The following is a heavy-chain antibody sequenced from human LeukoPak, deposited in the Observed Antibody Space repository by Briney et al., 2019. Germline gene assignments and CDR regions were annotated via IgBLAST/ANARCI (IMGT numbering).Heavy chain of an antibody. J-gene: IGHJ4*02. V-gene: IGHV4-38-2*02. Sequence: SETLSLTCTVSGYSISSGYYWGWIRQPPGKGLEWIGSIYHSGSTYYNPSLKSRVTISVDTSKNQFSLKLSSVTAADTAVYYCARDGGATPHRNWGQGTLVTVSS. CDR1: GYSISSGYY. D-gene: IGHD1-26*01. CDR3: ARDGGATPHRN. CDR2: IYHSGST.